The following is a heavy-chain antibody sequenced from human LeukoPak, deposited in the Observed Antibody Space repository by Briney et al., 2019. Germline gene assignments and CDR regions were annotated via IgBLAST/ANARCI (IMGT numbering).Heavy chain of an antibody. Sequence: GGSLRLSCAASGFTVSSNYMSWVRQAPGKGLEWVSVIYSGGSTYYADSVKGRFTISRDNSKNTLYLQMNSLRAEDTAVYYCARLPTIFGVATPDYWGQGTLVTVSS. CDR1: GFTVSSNY. CDR2: IYSGGST. CDR3: ARLPTIFGVATPDY. J-gene: IGHJ4*02. D-gene: IGHD3-3*01. V-gene: IGHV3-53*05.